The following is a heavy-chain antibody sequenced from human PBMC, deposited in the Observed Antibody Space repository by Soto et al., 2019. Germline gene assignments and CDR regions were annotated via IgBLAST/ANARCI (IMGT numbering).Heavy chain of an antibody. J-gene: IGHJ3*01. CDR1: GFTFSYYW. CDR2: IHSDGSST. CDR3: ARGDRGAFDL. Sequence: EVQLVESGGGLVQPGESLRLSCAASGFTFSYYWMHWVRQAPGKGLVWVSRIHSDGSSTTYADSVKGRFTISRDKAMNTVYLQMNSLRAEDTAVYYCARGDRGAFDLWGQGTVVTVSS. D-gene: IGHD1-26*01. V-gene: IGHV3-74*03.